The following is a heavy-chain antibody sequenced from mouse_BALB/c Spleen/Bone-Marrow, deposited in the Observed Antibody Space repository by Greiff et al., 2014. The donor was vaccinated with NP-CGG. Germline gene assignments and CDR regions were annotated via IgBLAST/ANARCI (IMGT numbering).Heavy chain of an antibody. V-gene: IGHV14-3*02. J-gene: IGHJ3*01. CDR1: GFNIKDTY. CDR2: IDPANGNT. CDR3: VLYYYGSSGFAY. D-gene: IGHD1-1*01. Sequence: EVQLQQSGAELVKPGASVKLSCTASGFNIKDTYMHWVEQRPEQGLEWIGRIDPANGNTKYDPKFQGKATITADTSSNTAYLQLSSLTSEDTAVYYCVLYYYGSSGFAYWGQGTLVTVSA.